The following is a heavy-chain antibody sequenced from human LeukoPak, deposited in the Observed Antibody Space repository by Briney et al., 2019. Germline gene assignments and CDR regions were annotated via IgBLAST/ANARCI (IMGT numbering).Heavy chain of an antibody. V-gene: IGHV4-59*01. CDR1: GGSISSYY. D-gene: IGHD2-2*01. J-gene: IGHJ6*03. Sequence: PSETLSLTCTVSGGSISSYYWSWIRQPPGKGLEWIGYIYYSGSTNYNPSLKSRVTISVDTSKNQFSLKLSSVTAADTAVYYCARVGVYCSSTSCSDFPISPYYYYYMDVWGKGTTVTVSS. CDR3: ARVGVYCSSTSCSDFPISPYYYYYMDV. CDR2: IYYSGST.